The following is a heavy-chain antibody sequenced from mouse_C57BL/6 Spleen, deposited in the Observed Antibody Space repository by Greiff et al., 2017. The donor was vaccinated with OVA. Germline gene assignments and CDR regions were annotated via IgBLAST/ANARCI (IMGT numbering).Heavy chain of an antibody. Sequence: EVQLQQSGPGLVKPSQSLYLSCSVTGYSITSGYYWNWIRQFPGNKLEWMGYISYDGCNNYNPSLKNRNSITRDTSKNQFFLKLNTVTTEDTATYYCARGDYYGSNCFDDWGQGTTLTVSS. CDR1: GYSITSGYY. CDR3: ARGDYYGSNCFDD. V-gene: IGHV3-6*01. J-gene: IGHJ2*01. CDR2: ISYDGCN. D-gene: IGHD1-1*01.